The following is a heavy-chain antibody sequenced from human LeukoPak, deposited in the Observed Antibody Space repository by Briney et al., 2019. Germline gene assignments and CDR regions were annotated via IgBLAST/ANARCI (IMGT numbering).Heavy chain of an antibody. CDR3: ARNHGSSVYYYYGMDV. CDR2: IYYSGST. CDR1: GGSISSYY. V-gene: IGHV4-59*01. J-gene: IGHJ6*02. D-gene: IGHD6-6*01. Sequence: PSETLSLTCTVSGGSISSYYWSWIRQPPRKGLEWIGYIYYSGSTNYNPSLKSRVTISVDTSKNQFSLKLSSVTAADTAVYYCARNHGSSVYYYYGMDVWGQGTTVTVSS.